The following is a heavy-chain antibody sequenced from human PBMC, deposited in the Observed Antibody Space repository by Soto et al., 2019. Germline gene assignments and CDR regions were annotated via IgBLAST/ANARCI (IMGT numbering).Heavy chain of an antibody. V-gene: IGHV1-69*06. D-gene: IGHD2-21*02. CDR3: ASSVVTAIPVESFDY. J-gene: IGHJ4*02. CDR1: GGTFSSYA. CDR2: IIPIFGTA. Sequence: QVQLVQSGAEVKKPGSSVQVSCKASGGTFSSYAISWVRQSPGQGLDLMGGIIPIFGTANYVLKFQGRVTITADNSTSTAYMELSSLRSEDTAVYYCASSVVTAIPVESFDYWGQGTLVTVSS.